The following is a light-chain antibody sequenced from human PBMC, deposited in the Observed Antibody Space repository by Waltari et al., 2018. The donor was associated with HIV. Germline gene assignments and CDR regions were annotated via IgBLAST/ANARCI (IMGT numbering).Light chain of an antibody. CDR2: DVT. CDR1: TSDLGDYSY. CDR3: ISYTSSGTLV. J-gene: IGLJ2*01. Sequence: QSALTQPASMSGSPGQSITISCTGTTSDLGDYSYVSWYQQTPGRAPKLMIYDVTKRPSGVSNRFSGSKSGSTASLTISGLQAEDEADYYCISYTSSGTLVFGGGTKLTVL. V-gene: IGLV2-14*03.